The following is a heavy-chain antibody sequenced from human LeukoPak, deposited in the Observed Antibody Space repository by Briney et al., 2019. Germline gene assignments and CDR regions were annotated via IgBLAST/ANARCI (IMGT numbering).Heavy chain of an antibody. Sequence: GGSLRLSCAASGFTFSSYSMNWVRQAPGKGLEWVSSISSSSSYIYYADSVKGRFTISRDNAKNSLYLQMNSLRAEDTAVYYCYGSFVLSYYYGMDVWGQGTTVTVSS. D-gene: IGHD6-6*01. CDR3: YGSFVLSYYYGMDV. J-gene: IGHJ6*02. CDR1: GFTFSSYS. V-gene: IGHV3-21*04. CDR2: ISSSSSYI.